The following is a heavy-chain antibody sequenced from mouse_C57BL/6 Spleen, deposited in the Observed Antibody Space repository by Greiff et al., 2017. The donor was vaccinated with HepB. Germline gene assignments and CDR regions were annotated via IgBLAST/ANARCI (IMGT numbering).Heavy chain of an antibody. V-gene: IGHV1-82*01. D-gene: IGHD1-1*01. CDR1: GYAFSSSW. J-gene: IGHJ2*01. Sequence: QVQLQQSGPELVKPGASVKISCKASGYAFSSSWMNWVKQRPGKGLEWIGRIYPGDGDTNYNGKFKGKATLTADKSSSTAYMQLSSLTSEDSAVYFCAKERDYYGSRNYFDYWGQGTTLTVSS. CDR2: IYPGDGDT. CDR3: AKERDYYGSRNYFDY.